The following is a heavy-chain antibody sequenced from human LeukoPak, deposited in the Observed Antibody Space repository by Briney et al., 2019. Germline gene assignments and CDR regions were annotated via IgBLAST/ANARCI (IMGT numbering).Heavy chain of an antibody. D-gene: IGHD5-12*01. V-gene: IGHV4-59*08. Sequence: TSETLSLTCTVSGGSITSPYWSWIRQPPGKGLEWIGYIYYSGSTTNNPSLKSRVTISVDTSKNQFSLKLSSVTAADTAVYYCARLSSGYDQWAMDYWGQGTLVTVSS. J-gene: IGHJ4*02. CDR3: ARLSSGYDQWAMDY. CDR2: IYYSGST. CDR1: GGSITSPY.